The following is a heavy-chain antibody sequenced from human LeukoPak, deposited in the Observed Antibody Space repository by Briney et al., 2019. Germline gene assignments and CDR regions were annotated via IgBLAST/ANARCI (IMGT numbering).Heavy chain of an antibody. J-gene: IGHJ4*02. Sequence: ASVMVSCTASGHTFTDYYMHWVRQAPGQGLEWMGWIHPNSGGTTSEQRFQCRVTMTRDTSISTAYMELSGLRSDDTAVYYRARDRSALGYRQFDCWGQGTLVTVSS. V-gene: IGHV1-2*02. D-gene: IGHD5-18*01. CDR1: GHTFTDYY. CDR2: IHPNSGGT. CDR3: ARDRSALGYRQFDC.